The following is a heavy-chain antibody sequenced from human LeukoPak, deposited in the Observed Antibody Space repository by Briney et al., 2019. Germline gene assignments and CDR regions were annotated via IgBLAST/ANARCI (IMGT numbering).Heavy chain of an antibody. CDR2: INHSGST. Sequence: SETLSLTCAVYAGSFSGYYWSWIRQPPGKGLEWIGEINHSGSTNYNPSLKSRVTISVDTSKKQFSLKLSSVTAADTAVYYCVTYYFDSSGPKKNYWGQGTLVTVSS. CDR3: VTYYFDSSGPKKNY. CDR1: AGSFSGYY. V-gene: IGHV4-34*01. J-gene: IGHJ4*02. D-gene: IGHD3-22*01.